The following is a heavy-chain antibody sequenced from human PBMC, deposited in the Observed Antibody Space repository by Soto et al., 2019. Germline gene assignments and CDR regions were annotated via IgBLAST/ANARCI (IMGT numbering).Heavy chain of an antibody. D-gene: IGHD3-10*01. J-gene: IGHJ4*01. Sequence: PGGSLRLSCAASGFIFSSDWMHWVRQVPGGGQMWFSRINTDGRGTSYADSVKGRFTISRDNSKDTLYLQMNNLKAEHTAVYYCARDLPGEQHYFDFWGQGTLVTVSS. CDR1: GFIFSSDW. CDR3: ARDLPGEQHYFDF. V-gene: IGHV3-74*01. CDR2: INTDGRGT.